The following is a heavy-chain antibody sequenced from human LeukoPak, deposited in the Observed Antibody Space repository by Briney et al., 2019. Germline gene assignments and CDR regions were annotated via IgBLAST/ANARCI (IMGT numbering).Heavy chain of an antibody. CDR3: ARIGIVVVAATPDY. D-gene: IGHD2-15*01. Sequence: SETLSLTCAVYGGSFSGYYWSWIRQPPGKGLEWIGEINHSGSTNYNPSLKSRVTISVDTSKNQFSLKLSSVTAADTAVYYCARIGIVVVAATPDYWGQGTLVTVSS. CDR2: INHSGST. J-gene: IGHJ4*02. V-gene: IGHV4-34*01. CDR1: GGSFSGYY.